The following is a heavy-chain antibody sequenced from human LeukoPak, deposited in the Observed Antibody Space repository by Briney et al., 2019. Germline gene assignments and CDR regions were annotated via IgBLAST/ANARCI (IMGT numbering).Heavy chain of an antibody. V-gene: IGHV4-59*01. CDR3: ARVKYYYDSRGPYYYYYGMDV. J-gene: IGHJ6*02. D-gene: IGHD3-22*01. CDR1: GGSISGYY. CDR2: IYYSGST. Sequence: SETLSLTCTVPGGSISGYYWTWIRQPPGKGLEWIGYIYYSGSTNYNPSLKSRVTISVDTSKNQFSLKLSSVTAADTAVYYCARVKYYYDSRGPYYYYYGMDVWGQGTTVTVSS.